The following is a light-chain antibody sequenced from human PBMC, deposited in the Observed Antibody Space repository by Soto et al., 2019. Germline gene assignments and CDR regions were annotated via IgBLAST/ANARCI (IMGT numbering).Light chain of an antibody. Sequence: DIQMTQSLSTLSASVGDRVTITCRASQSISGWLAWYRQKPGKAPNLLISDASSLESGVPSRFSGSGSGTEFNLNISGLQPDDFATYYCQQYSSYSSFGQGTKVDIK. CDR2: DAS. J-gene: IGKJ2*01. CDR1: QSISGW. CDR3: QQYSSYSS. V-gene: IGKV1-5*01.